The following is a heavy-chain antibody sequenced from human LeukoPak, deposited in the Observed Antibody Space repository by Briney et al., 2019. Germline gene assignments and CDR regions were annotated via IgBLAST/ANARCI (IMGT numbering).Heavy chain of an antibody. D-gene: IGHD6-13*01. V-gene: IGHV1-46*01. CDR1: GYTFTSYY. CDR3: AKVGQTTSSWYIFYYYYYLDV. Sequence: GASVKVSCKASGYTFTSYYVHWVRQAPGQGLEWMGLINPSDGNPSYVQKFQSRVTMTRDMSTSTVFMELSSLRSGDTAVYYCAKVGQTTSSWYIFYYYYYLDVWGKGTTVTVSS. CDR2: INPSDGNP. J-gene: IGHJ6*03.